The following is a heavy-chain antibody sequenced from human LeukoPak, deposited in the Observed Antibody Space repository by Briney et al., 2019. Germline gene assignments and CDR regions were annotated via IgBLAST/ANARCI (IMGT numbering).Heavy chain of an antibody. V-gene: IGHV4-34*01. Sequence: SETLSLTCAVYGGSFSGYYWSWIRQSPGKGLEWIWEINQSGNTNYSPSLKSRVTILVDTSKNQFSLKLSSVTAADTAVYYCARVYCSSTSCYAPFDFWGQGILVTVSS. CDR3: ARVYCSSTSCYAPFDF. CDR2: INQSGNT. CDR1: GGSFSGYY. J-gene: IGHJ4*02. D-gene: IGHD2-2*01.